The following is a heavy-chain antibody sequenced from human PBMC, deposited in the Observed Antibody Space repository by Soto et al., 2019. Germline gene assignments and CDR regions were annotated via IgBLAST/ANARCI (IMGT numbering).Heavy chain of an antibody. D-gene: IGHD2-2*01. Sequence: PGGSLRLSCAASGFTVSNTYMTWVRQPPGKGLECVSVIYTAGGTNYADSVKGRFIISRDNSKNTLYLQMNSLRAEDTAVYYCARGLPVAKGGFDPWGQGTLVIVSS. CDR3: ARGLPVAKGGFDP. J-gene: IGHJ5*02. CDR1: GFTVSNTY. CDR2: IYTAGGT. V-gene: IGHV3-53*01.